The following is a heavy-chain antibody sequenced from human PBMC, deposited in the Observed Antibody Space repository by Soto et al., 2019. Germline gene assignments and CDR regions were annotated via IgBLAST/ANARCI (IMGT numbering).Heavy chain of an antibody. CDR3: AKRGSGSGARPAY. V-gene: IGHV3-23*01. D-gene: IGHD1-26*01. CDR2: ISGSGGST. CDR1: GFTFSSYA. Sequence: EVQLLESGGGLVQPGGSLRLSCAASGFTFSSYAMSWVRQAPGKGLEWVSAISGSGGSTYYADSVKGRFTSSRDNSKNTLYLQMNSLRATDTAVYYWAKRGSGSGARPAYWGQGTLVTVSS. J-gene: IGHJ4*02.